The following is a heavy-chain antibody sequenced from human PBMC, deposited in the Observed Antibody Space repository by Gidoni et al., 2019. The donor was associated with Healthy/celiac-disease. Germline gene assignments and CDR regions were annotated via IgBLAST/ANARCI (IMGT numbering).Heavy chain of an antibody. CDR2: ISSSGSTI. CDR1: GFPFSSYE. CDR3: ARDLRDGYNWGPYFDY. Sequence: EVQLVESGGGLVQPGGSLRLSCAASGFPFSSYEMNWVRQAPGKGLEWVSYISSSGSTIYYADSVKGRFTISRDNAKNSLYLQMNSLRAEDTAVYYCARDLRDGYNWGPYFDYWGQGTLVTVSS. D-gene: IGHD5-12*01. V-gene: IGHV3-48*03. J-gene: IGHJ4*02.